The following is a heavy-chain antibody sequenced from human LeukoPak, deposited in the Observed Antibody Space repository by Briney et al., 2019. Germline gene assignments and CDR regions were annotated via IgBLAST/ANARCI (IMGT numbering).Heavy chain of an antibody. V-gene: IGHV3-23*01. Sequence: GGSLRLSCAASGFTFISYAMSWVRQAPGKELERVSAIGGSGGSTYYADSVKGRFTISRDNSKNTLYLQMNSLRAEDTAVYYCAKDRDSSYDYWGQGTLVTVSS. J-gene: IGHJ4*02. CDR2: IGGSGGST. CDR1: GFTFISYA. D-gene: IGHD6-6*01. CDR3: AKDRDSSYDY.